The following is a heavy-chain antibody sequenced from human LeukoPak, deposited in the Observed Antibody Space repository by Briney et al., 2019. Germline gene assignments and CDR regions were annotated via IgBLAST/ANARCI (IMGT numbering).Heavy chain of an antibody. CDR1: GYRFTDYW. Sequence: GESLKISCKGSGYRFTDYWIGWVRQMPGKGLDWMGILYPRDSDTRYRPPFQGQVPIPDDKSISTVDLQWSSLKPSAAAMYSCAIRYGGSYNDYWGQGTLVTVSS. J-gene: IGHJ4*02. D-gene: IGHD1-26*01. V-gene: IGHV5-51*06. CDR2: LYPRDSDT. CDR3: AIRYGGSYNDY.